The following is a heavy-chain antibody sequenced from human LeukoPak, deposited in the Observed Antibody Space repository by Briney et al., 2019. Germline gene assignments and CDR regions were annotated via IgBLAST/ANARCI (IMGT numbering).Heavy chain of an antibody. Sequence: GALRLSCAASGFSFSSYAMHWVRQAPGKGLEWVAVISYDGSNNYYADSVQGRFSISRDNSKNTLYLQMNSLRAEDTAVYYCAKDRGFGVFFQPYSDYWGQGTLVTVSS. J-gene: IGHJ4*02. D-gene: IGHD3-10*01. CDR3: AKDRGFGVFFQPYSDY. V-gene: IGHV3-30*18. CDR2: ISYDGSNN. CDR1: GFSFSSYA.